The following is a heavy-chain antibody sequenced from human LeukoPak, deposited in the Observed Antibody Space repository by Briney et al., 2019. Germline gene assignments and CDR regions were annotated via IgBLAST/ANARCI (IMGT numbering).Heavy chain of an antibody. V-gene: IGHV3-30*18. Sequence: PGGSLGLSCAASGFTFSSYGMHWVRQAPGKGLEWVAFISYDGSNKYYADSVNGRFTISRDNSKNTLYLQMNNLRADDTAVYYCAKARYDGEVMIAATDYWGQGTLVTVSS. CDR3: AKARYDGEVMIAATDY. CDR1: GFTFSSYG. J-gene: IGHJ4*02. CDR2: ISYDGSNK. D-gene: IGHD2-15*01.